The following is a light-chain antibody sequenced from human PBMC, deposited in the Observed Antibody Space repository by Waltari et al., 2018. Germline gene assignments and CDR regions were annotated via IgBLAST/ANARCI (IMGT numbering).Light chain of an antibody. J-gene: IGLJ2*01. V-gene: IGLV2-14*03. CDR1: SSDVGGDDS. CDR3: SSQSTKNGVI. CDR2: DVN. Sequence: QSALTQPASVSGSPGQSITISCTGSSSDVGGDDSVSWYEDHPGQAPKVIIYDVNKRPPVVSDRFSGSKSGHTASLTISGLQAEDEATFYCSSQSTKNGVIFGGGTKVTVL.